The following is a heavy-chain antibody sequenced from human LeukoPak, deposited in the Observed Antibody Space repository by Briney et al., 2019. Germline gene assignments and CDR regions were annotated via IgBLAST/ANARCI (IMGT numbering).Heavy chain of an antibody. D-gene: IGHD5-18*01. CDR2: INHSGST. J-gene: IGHJ5*02. V-gene: IGHV4-34*01. Sequence: PSETLSLTCAVYGGSFSGYYWSWIRQPPGKGLEWIGEINHSGSTNYNPSLKSRVTISEDTSKNQFSLKLSSVTAADTAVYYCARGGGYSYGNWFDPWGQGTLVTVSS. CDR1: GGSFSGYY. CDR3: ARGGGYSYGNWFDP.